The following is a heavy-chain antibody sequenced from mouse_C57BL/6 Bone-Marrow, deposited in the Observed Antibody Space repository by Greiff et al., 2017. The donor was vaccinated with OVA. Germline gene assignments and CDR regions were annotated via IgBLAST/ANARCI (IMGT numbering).Heavy chain of an antibody. J-gene: IGHJ2*01. Sequence: EVMLVESEGGSVQPGSSMKLSCTASGFTFSDYYMAWVRQVPEKGLEWVANINYDGSSTYYLDSLKSRFIISRDNAKNILYLQMSSLKSEDTATYYCARDRELGRGDFAYWGQGPPLPVSS. CDR2: INYDGSST. D-gene: IGHD4-1*01. CDR1: GFTFSDYY. V-gene: IGHV5-16*01. CDR3: ARDRELGRGDFAY.